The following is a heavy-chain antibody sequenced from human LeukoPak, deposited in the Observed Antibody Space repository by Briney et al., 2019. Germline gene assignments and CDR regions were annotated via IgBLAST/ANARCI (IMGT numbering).Heavy chain of an antibody. J-gene: IGHJ4*02. CDR3: AREALITGTTSFDY. V-gene: IGHV4-59*12. CDR2: IYYSGST. Sequence: PSETLSLTCTVSGGSISSYYWSWIRQPPGKGLEWIGYIYYSGSTNYNPSLKSRVTISVDTSKNHFSLRLSSVTAADTAVYYCAREALITGTTSFDYWGQGTLVTVSS. D-gene: IGHD1-20*01. CDR1: GGSISSYY.